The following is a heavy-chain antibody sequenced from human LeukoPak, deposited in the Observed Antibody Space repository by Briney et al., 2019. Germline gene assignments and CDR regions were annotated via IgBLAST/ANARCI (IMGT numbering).Heavy chain of an antibody. CDR3: AKDSDMGFDY. J-gene: IGHJ4*02. D-gene: IGHD3-16*01. CDR2: ISYDGSNK. V-gene: IGHV3-30*18. Sequence: GRSLRLSCAASGFTFSSYGMHGVRQAPGKGLEWVAVISYDGSNKYYADSVKGRFTISRDNSKNTLYLQMNSLRAEDTAVYYCAKDSDMGFDYWGQGTLVTVSS. CDR1: GFTFSSYG.